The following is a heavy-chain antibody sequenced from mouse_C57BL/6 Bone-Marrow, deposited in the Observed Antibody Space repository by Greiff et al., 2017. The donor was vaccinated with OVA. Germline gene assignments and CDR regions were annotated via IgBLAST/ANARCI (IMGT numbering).Heavy chain of an antibody. V-gene: IGHV1-26*01. J-gene: IGHJ2*01. D-gene: IGHD1-1*01. CDR2: INPNNGGT. CDR3: ARRGRSPYFDY. CDR1: GYTFTDYY. Sequence: EVQLQQSGPELVKPGASVKISCKASGYTFTDYYMNWVKQSHGKSLEWIGDINPNNGGTSYNQKFKGKATLTVDKSSSTAYMELRSLTSEDSAVYYCARRGRSPYFDYWGQGTTLTVSS.